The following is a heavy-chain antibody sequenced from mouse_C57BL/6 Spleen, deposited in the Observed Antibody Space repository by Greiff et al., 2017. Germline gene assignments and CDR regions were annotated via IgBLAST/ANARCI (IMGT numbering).Heavy chain of an antibody. CDR3: ARNEDYDGGFAY. V-gene: IGHV1-47*01. CDR1: GYTFTTYP. CDR2: FHPYNDDT. Sequence: QVQLQQSGAELVKPGASVKMSCKASGYTFTTYPIEWMKQNHGKSLEGIGNFHPYNDDTKYNEKCKGKATLPVEKSSSTVYLELSRLTSDDSAVYYCARNEDYDGGFAYWGPGTLVTVSA. J-gene: IGHJ3*01. D-gene: IGHD2-3*01.